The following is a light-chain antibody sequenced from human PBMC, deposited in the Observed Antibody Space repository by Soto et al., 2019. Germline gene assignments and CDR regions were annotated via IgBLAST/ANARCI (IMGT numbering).Light chain of an antibody. CDR1: QSISSW. J-gene: IGKJ1*01. CDR3: QQYNSYST. V-gene: IGKV1-5*03. CDR2: KAS. Sequence: DIQMTQSPSTLAASVGDRVTITSRASQSISSWLAWYQQKPGKAPKLLIYKASSLESGVQSRFGSSGSGTEFTLTISSLQPDDFATYYCQQYNSYSTFGQGTKV.